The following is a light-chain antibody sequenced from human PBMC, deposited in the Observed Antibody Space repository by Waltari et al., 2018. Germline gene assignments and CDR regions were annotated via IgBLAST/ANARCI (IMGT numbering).Light chain of an antibody. CDR1: SSHLGNNY. Sequence: QSVLTQPPSVSAAPGQKVTIPCSGSSSHLGNNYVSWYQQPPGTAPKHLIYDNKKRPSGMADRFAGSKSGTSATLGSTGHQTGDEANYYCGTWDSSQSALFGGGTKLTVL. J-gene: IGLJ2*01. V-gene: IGLV1-51*01. CDR2: DNK. CDR3: GTWDSSQSAL.